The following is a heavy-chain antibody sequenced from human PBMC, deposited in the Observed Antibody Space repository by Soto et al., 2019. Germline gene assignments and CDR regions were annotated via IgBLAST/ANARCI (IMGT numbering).Heavy chain of an antibody. CDR2: MNPNSGNT. V-gene: IGHV1-8*01. CDR1: GYTFTSYD. Sequence: QVQLVQSGAEVKKPGASVKVSCKASGYTFTSYDINWVRQATGQGLEWMGWMNPNSGNTGYAQKFQGRVTMNSKTSISTAYMELSSLRSEDTAVYYCASRGYWDGDFDYWGQGTLVTVSS. D-gene: IGHD3-22*01. CDR3: ASRGYWDGDFDY. J-gene: IGHJ4*02.